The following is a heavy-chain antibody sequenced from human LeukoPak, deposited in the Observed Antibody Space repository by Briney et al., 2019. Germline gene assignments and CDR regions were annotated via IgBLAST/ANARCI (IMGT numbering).Heavy chain of an antibody. J-gene: IGHJ2*01. V-gene: IGHV3-11*04. CDR1: GFTFSDYY. D-gene: IGHD2-15*01. CDR2: ISSGGSTI. Sequence: GSLKISCAASGFTFSDYYMSWIRQAPGKGLEWVSHISSGGSTIYDADSVKGRFTISRDNAKSSLYLQMDSLRAEDTAVYYCARARATRWYFDLWGRGTLVTVSS. CDR3: ARARATRWYFDL.